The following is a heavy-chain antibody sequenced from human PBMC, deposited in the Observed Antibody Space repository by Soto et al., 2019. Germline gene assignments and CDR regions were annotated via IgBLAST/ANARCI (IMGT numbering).Heavy chain of an antibody. CDR1: GGSISSYY. D-gene: IGHD1-26*01. V-gene: IGHV4-59*01. J-gene: IGHJ4*02. CDR2: IYYSGST. Sequence: QVQLQESGPGLVKPSETLSLTCTVSGGSISSYYWSWIRQPPGKGLEWIGYIYYSGSTNYNPSLKSRVTISVDTSKNQFSLKLSSVTAADTAVYYCARVRRVGGFDYWGQGTLVTVSS. CDR3: ARVRRVGGFDY.